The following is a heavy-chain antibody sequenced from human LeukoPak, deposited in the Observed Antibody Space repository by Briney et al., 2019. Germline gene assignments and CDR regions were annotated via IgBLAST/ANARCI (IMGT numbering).Heavy chain of an antibody. CDR1: GGYISTSNYY. V-gene: IGHV4-39*01. Sequence: SETLSLTCTVSGGYISTSNYYWGWIRQSPGKGLEWIGNIYYSGSTYYNPSLKSRVSLSIDTSMNQFSLKVNSLTVADTAVYYCARRAIFGVVINPPPYYFDYWGQGTLVTVSS. J-gene: IGHJ4*02. CDR3: ARRAIFGVVINPPPYYFDY. D-gene: IGHD3-3*01. CDR2: IYYSGST.